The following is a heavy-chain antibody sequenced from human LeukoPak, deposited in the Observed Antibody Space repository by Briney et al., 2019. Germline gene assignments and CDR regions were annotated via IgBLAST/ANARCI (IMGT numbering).Heavy chain of an antibody. V-gene: IGHV4-4*02. CDR2: IYHSGAT. D-gene: IGHD6-13*01. CDR1: GVSISSDNW. CDR3: AREYSSSWYAYYYMDV. Sequence: SETLSLTCAVSGVSISSDNWWSWVRQSPGKGLEWIGEIYHSGATNYNPSHKSRVTISVDTSKNQFSLKLSSVTAADTAVYYCAREYSSSWYAYYYMDVWGKGTTVTISS. J-gene: IGHJ6*03.